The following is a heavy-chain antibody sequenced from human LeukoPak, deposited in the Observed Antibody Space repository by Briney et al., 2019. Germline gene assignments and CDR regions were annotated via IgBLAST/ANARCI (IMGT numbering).Heavy chain of an antibody. CDR3: ARMVGVDYYDSSGYEP. V-gene: IGHV3-7*01. D-gene: IGHD3-22*01. J-gene: IGHJ4*02. CDR2: IKQDGSGK. CDR1: GFTFSSYW. Sequence: GGSLRLSCAASGFTFSSYWMSWVRQAPGKGLEWVANIKQDGSGKYYVDSVKGRFTISRDNAKNSLYLQMNSLRAEDTAVYYCARMVGVDYYDSSGYEPWGQGTLVTVSS.